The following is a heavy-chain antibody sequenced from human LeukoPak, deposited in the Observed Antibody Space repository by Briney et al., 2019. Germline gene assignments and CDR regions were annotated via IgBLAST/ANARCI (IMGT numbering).Heavy chain of an antibody. V-gene: IGHV3-23*01. CDR1: GFTFSRNS. D-gene: IGHD4-23*01. Sequence: PGGSLRLSCAASGFTFSRNSMNWVRQAPGKGLEWVSVICSSVDMTYYADSVKGRFTISRDNSKNTLYLQVNSLRAEDTAVCYCAKDPHPLHYDDDCGGYWGQGALVIVSS. CDR3: AKDPHPLHYDDDCGGY. J-gene: IGHJ4*02. CDR2: ICSSVDMT.